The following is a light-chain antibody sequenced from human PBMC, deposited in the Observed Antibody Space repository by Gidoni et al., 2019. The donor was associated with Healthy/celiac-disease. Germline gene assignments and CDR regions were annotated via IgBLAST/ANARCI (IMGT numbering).Light chain of an antibody. CDR1: QSVSSY. CDR2: DAS. V-gene: IGKV3-11*01. J-gene: IGKJ4*01. Sequence: IVLTQSPATLSLSPGEPATPSCRASQSVSSYLAWYQQKPGQAPRLLIYDASNRATGIPARFSGSGSGTDFTLTISSLEPEDFAVYYCQQRSNWPLTFGGGTKVEIK. CDR3: QQRSNWPLT.